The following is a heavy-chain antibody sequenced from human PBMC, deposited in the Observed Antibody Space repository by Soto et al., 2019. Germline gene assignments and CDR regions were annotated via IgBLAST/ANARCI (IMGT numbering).Heavy chain of an antibody. D-gene: IGHD3-10*01. CDR2: IKSKTDGGTT. V-gene: IGHV3-15*07. J-gene: IGHJ4*02. CDR1: GFTFSNAW. Sequence: EVQLVESGGGLVKPGGSLRLSCAASGFTFSNAWMNWVRQAPGKGLEWVGRIKSKTDGGTTDYAAPVKGRFTISRDDSKNTLYLQMNSLKTEDTAVYCCTALIRGGNGLDYWGQGTLVTVSS. CDR3: TALIRGGNGLDY.